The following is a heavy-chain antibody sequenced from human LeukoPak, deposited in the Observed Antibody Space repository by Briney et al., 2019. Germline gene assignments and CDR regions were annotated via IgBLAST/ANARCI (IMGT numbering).Heavy chain of an antibody. J-gene: IGHJ4*02. V-gene: IGHV3-9*01. CDR3: AKGLYSSSSGQFDY. D-gene: IGHD6-6*01. CDR2: ISWNSNTI. CDR1: GFTFDDYA. Sequence: GGSLRLSCAPSGFTFDDYAMHGVREAPGKGLDWVSGISWNSNTIGYADSVKGRFTISRDNAKNSLYLQMNSLRADDTALYYCAKGLYSSSSGQFDYWGQGTLVTVSS.